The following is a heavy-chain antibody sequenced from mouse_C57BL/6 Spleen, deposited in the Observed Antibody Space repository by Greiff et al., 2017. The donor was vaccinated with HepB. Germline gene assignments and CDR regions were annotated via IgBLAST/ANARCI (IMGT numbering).Heavy chain of an antibody. CDR1: GYTFTSYW. CDR2: IDPSDSYT. Sequence: QVQLQQPGAELVKPGASVKLSCKASGYTFTSYWMQWVKQRPGQGLEWIGEIDPSDSYTNYNQKFKGKATLTVDTSSSPAYMQLSSLTSEDSAVYYCAPYYYGSSSYFDYWGQGTTLTVSS. CDR3: APYYYGSSSYFDY. D-gene: IGHD1-1*01. J-gene: IGHJ2*01. V-gene: IGHV1-50*01.